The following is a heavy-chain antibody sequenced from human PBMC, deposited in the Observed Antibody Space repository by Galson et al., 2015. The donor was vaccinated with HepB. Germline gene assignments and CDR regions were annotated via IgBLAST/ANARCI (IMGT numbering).Heavy chain of an antibody. V-gene: IGHV3-53*01. CDR1: GVTVSSNY. J-gene: IGHJ4*02. CDR2: IYRGDST. D-gene: IGHD1-26*01. CDR3: AGSYSGSLEFDY. Sequence: SLRLSCAASGVTVSSNYMSWVRQAPGKGLEWVSSIYRGDSTYYADSVKGRFTISRDNSENTLYLQMNSLRAEDTAVYYCAGSYSGSLEFDYWGQGTLVTVSS.